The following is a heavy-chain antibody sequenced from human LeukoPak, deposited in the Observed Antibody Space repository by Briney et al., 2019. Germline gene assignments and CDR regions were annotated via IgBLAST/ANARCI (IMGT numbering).Heavy chain of an antibody. CDR1: GGPISSSRYY. J-gene: IGHJ4*02. V-gene: IGHV4-39*01. CDR2: IYYSGST. CDR3: ARQENDVLTGYYVNY. D-gene: IGHD3-9*01. Sequence: ETLSLTCTVPGGPISSSRYYWGWIRQPPGKGLEWIGSIYYSGSTYYNPSLKSRVTIPVDTSTTQFTLRLSSVTAADTAVYYCARQENDVLTGYYVNYWGQGTLVTVSS.